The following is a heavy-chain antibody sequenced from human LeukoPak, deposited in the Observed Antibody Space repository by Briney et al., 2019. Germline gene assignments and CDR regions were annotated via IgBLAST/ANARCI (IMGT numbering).Heavy chain of an antibody. CDR1: GFTFSSYS. CDR2: ISGSSSYI. Sequence: GGSLRLSCAASGFTFSSYSMNWVRQAPGKGLEWVSSISGSSSYIYYADSVKGRFTISRHNAKNSLYLQMNSLRAEDTAVYSCARVNDYDSGSLYRPIDYWGQGTLVTVSS. D-gene: IGHD3-10*01. V-gene: IGHV3-21*01. J-gene: IGHJ4*02. CDR3: ARVNDYDSGSLYRPIDY.